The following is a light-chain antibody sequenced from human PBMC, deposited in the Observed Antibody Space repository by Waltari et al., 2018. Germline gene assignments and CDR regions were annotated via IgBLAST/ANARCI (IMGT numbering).Light chain of an antibody. J-gene: IGKJ1*01. CDR3: QQYNSYSWT. Sequence: DIQMNQSPSTLSASVGDRVTITCRASQSISSWLDWYQQKPGKAPKLLIYKASSLESGVPSRFSGSGSGTEFTLTISSLQPDDFATYYCQQYNSYSWTFGQGTKVEIK. CDR1: QSISSW. V-gene: IGKV1-5*03. CDR2: KAS.